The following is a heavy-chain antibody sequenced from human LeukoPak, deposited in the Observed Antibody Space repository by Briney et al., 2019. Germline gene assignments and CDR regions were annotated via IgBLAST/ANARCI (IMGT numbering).Heavy chain of an antibody. V-gene: IGHV3-53*01. CDR1: GFTVSSNY. Sequence: PGGSLRLSCAASGFTVSSNYMSWVRQAPGKGLEWVSVIYGSSSIYYTDSVKGRFTISRDNSKNTLYLQMNNLRAEDTAVYYCARGVRGYSYGSRFDYWGQGTLVTVSS. D-gene: IGHD5-18*01. CDR2: IYGSSSI. J-gene: IGHJ4*02. CDR3: ARGVRGYSYGSRFDY.